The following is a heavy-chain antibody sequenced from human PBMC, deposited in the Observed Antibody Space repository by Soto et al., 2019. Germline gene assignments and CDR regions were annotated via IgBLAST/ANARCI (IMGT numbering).Heavy chain of an antibody. D-gene: IGHD3-3*01. CDR3: ARLRYYDFWSGYLDY. J-gene: IGHJ4*02. CDR2: IYYSGST. CDR1: GGSISSYY. Sequence: SEILSLTCTVSGGSISSYYWSWIRQPPGKGLEWIGYIYYSGSTNYNPSLKSRVTISVDTSKNQFSLKLSSVTAADTAVYYCARLRYYDFWSGYLDYWGQGTLVNVSS. V-gene: IGHV4-59*01.